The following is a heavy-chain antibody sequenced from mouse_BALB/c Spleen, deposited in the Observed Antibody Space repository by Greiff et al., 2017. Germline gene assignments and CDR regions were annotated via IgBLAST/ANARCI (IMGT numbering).Heavy chain of an antibody. CDR1: GFTFSSFG. J-gene: IGHJ4*01. CDR3: ARWVTRGDYAMDY. V-gene: IGHV5-17*02. Sequence: EVKLMESGGGLVQPGGSRKLSCAASGFTFSSFGMHWVRQAPEKGLEWVAYISSGSSTIYYADTVKGRFTISRDNPKNTLFLQMTSLRSEDTAMYYCARWVTRGDYAMDYWGQGTSVTVSS. D-gene: IGHD2-2*01. CDR2: ISSGSSTI.